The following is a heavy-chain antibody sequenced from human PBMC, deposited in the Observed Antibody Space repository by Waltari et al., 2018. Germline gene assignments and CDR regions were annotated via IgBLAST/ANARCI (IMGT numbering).Heavy chain of an antibody. Sequence: QVQLVESGGGVVQPGGSLRLSCAAPGCTFDTYGTHWVRQAPGKGLEWVSFIHFDGNNKFYADSVKGRFTISRDNSKSTLYLQMNSLRTEDTAVYYCTGYGPYTPGHWGQGTPVTVSS. CDR1: GCTFDTYG. J-gene: IGHJ4*02. CDR2: IHFDGNNK. V-gene: IGHV3-30*02. D-gene: IGHD4-17*01. CDR3: TGYGPYTPGH.